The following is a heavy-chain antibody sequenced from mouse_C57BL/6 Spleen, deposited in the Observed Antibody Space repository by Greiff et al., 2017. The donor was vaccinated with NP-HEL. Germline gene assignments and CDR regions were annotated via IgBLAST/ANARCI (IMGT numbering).Heavy chain of an antibody. CDR1: GFTFSSYG. V-gene: IGHV5-6*02. CDR2: ISSGGSYT. D-gene: IGHD2-3*01. Sequence: EVKVVESGGDLVKPGGSLKLSCAASGFTFSSYGMSWVRQTPDKRLEWVATISSGGSYTYYPDSVKGRFTISRDNAKNTLYLQMSSLKSEDTAMYYCARREADGFFYDCWGKGTTLTVSS. J-gene: IGHJ2*01. CDR3: ARREADGFFYDC.